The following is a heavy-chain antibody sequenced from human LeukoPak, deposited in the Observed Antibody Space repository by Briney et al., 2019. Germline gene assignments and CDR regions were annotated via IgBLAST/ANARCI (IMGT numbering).Heavy chain of an antibody. CDR3: AREVWDGYNSSPYFFDY. J-gene: IGHJ4*02. Sequence: SETLSLTCTVSGGSISSYYWSWIRQPPGKGLDWIGYSYYSGSTNYNPSLKSRVTISIDTSKNQFSLKLSSVTAADTAVYYCAREVWDGYNSSPYFFDYWGQGTLVTVSS. D-gene: IGHD5-24*01. V-gene: IGHV4-59*01. CDR1: GGSISSYY. CDR2: SYYSGST.